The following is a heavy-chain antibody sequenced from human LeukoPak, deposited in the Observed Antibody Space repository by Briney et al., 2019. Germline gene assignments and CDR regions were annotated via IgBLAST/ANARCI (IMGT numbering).Heavy chain of an antibody. CDR1: GFTFSTYG. CDR2: ISYDGSGK. CDR3: TRAPIGAAGPFDF. J-gene: IGHJ4*02. D-gene: IGHD6-13*01. V-gene: IGHV3-30*03. Sequence: GRSLRLSCAASGFTFSTYGMHWVRQAPGKGLEWVAVISYDGSGKYYGDTVKGRVTISRDNSKNTVYLQMNSLRAEDTAVYYCTRAPIGAAGPFDFWGQGTLVTVSS.